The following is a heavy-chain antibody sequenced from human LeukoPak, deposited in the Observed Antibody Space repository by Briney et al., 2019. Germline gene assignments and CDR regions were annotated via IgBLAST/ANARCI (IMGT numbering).Heavy chain of an antibody. CDR2: IYTSGST. Sequence: PSETLSLTCTVSGGSISSGSYYWSWIRQPAGKGLEWIGRIYTSGSTNYNPSLKSRVTISVDTSKNEFSLKLTSVTAADTAVYFCARDFAVADGQTATWFDPWGQGTLVTVSS. CDR1: GGSISSGSYY. J-gene: IGHJ5*02. V-gene: IGHV4-61*02. CDR3: ARDFAVADGQTATWFDP. D-gene: IGHD2-21*01.